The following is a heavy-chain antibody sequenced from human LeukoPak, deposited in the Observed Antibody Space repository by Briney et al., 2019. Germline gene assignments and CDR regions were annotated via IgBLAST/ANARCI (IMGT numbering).Heavy chain of an antibody. Sequence: SETLSLTCAVSGYSISSGYYWGWIRQPPGKGLEWIGSIYHSGSTYYNPSLKSRVTISVDTSKNQFSLKLSSVTAADTAVYYCARDQNRYYDSSGYVDYWGRGTLVTVSS. J-gene: IGHJ4*02. CDR2: IYHSGST. D-gene: IGHD3-22*01. CDR3: ARDQNRYYDSSGYVDY. V-gene: IGHV4-38-2*02. CDR1: GYSISSGYY.